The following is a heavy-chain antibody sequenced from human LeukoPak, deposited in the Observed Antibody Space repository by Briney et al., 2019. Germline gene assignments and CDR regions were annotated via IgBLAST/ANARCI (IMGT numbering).Heavy chain of an antibody. D-gene: IGHD6-6*01. CDR1: GGSISSSDYY. V-gene: IGHV4-39*07. J-gene: IGHJ4*02. Sequence: PSETLSLTCTVSGGSISSSDYYWAWIRQPPGKGLGWIGSINYSGSTYYNPSLKSRVTTSVDTSKNQFSLKLSSVTAADTAVYYCARRRVNLAARPFDYWGQGTLVTVSS. CDR3: ARRRVNLAARPFDY. CDR2: INYSGST.